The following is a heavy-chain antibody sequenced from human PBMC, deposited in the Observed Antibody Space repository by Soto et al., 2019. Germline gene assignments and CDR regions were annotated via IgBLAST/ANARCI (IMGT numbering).Heavy chain of an antibody. CDR2: IIPIFGTA. D-gene: IGHD3-22*01. V-gene: IGHV1-69*01. CDR3: ARGPSSGYHYGWYFDL. Sequence: QVQLVQSGAEVKKPGSSVKVSCKASGGTFSSYAISWVRQAPGQGLEWMGGIIPIFGTANYAQKFQGRVTITADDSTSTAYMELSSLRSEDTAVYYCARGPSSGYHYGWYFDLWGRGTLVTVSS. CDR1: GGTFSSYA. J-gene: IGHJ2*01.